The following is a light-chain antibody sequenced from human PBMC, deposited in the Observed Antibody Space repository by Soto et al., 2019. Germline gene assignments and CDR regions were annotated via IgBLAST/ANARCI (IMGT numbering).Light chain of an antibody. Sequence: QSALTQVASVSASPGQSITISCTGTSSDVGGHNYVSRYQQHPGKAPKLMIYNVDYRPSGVSNRFSGFKSGNTASQTISGLQADGEAYYYCSSYADSSTVVFGGGTKLTVL. CDR1: SSDVGGHNY. V-gene: IGLV2-14*03. CDR3: SSYADSSTVV. CDR2: NVD. J-gene: IGLJ2*01.